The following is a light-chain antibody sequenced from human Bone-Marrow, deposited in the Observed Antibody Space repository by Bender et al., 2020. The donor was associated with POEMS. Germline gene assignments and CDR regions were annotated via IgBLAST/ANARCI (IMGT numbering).Light chain of an antibody. Sequence: QSVLTQPPSASGTPGQRVTISCSGGSSNIGAHAVNWYQHLPGTAPKLLIFRNNERPSGVPDRFSGSKSGTSASLAISGLLSEDEADYYCAAWDDRLSGVLFGGGTKLTVL. CDR3: AAWDDRLSGVL. CDR2: RNN. V-gene: IGLV1-47*01. J-gene: IGLJ3*02. CDR1: SSNIGAHA.